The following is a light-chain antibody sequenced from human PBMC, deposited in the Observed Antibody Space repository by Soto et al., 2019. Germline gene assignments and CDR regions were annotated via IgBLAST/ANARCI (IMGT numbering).Light chain of an antibody. J-gene: IGKJ2*01. V-gene: IGKV3-11*01. Sequence: EIVLTQSPATLSLSPGERATLSCRASQSVSSSLAWYQQKPGQAPRLLIYDASNRAAGIPARFSGSGSGTDFTLTISSLEPEDFTVYYCQQRSSWPDTFGQGTKLEI. CDR1: QSVSSS. CDR2: DAS. CDR3: QQRSSWPDT.